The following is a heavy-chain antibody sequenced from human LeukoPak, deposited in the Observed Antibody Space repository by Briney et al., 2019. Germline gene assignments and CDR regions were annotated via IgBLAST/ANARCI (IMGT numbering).Heavy chain of an antibody. V-gene: IGHV4-39*01. Sequence: SETLSLTCTVSGGSISSSSYYWGWIRQPPGKGLELLWSIYYSGTTSSNPSLQRRLTLSVYTSKNQFSLKLSSVTAADTAVYYCPRHPKGSGHEYWGQGTLVTVSS. CDR2: IYYSGTT. D-gene: IGHD5-12*01. CDR3: PRHPKGSGHEY. CDR1: GGSISSSSYY. J-gene: IGHJ4*02.